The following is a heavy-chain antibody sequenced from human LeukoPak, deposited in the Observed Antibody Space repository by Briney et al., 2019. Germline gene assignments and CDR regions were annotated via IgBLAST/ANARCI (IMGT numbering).Heavy chain of an antibody. Sequence: ASVKVSCKASGYTFTGYYMHWVRQAPGQGLEWMGWINPNSGGPNYAQKFQGWVTMTRDPSISTAYMELSRLRSDDTAVYYCARARSSGWCVLGPLDYWGQGTLVTVSS. J-gene: IGHJ4*02. D-gene: IGHD6-19*01. CDR2: INPNSGGP. CDR1: GYTFTGYY. CDR3: ARARSSGWCVLGPLDY. V-gene: IGHV1-2*04.